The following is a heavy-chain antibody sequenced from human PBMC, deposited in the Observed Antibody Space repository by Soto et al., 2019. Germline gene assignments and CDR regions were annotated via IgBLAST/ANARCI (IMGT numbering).Heavy chain of an antibody. CDR1: GYTFSAYT. D-gene: IGHD3-3*02. V-gene: IGHV1-3*01. CDR3: ARDTETLGPRANDALDI. J-gene: IGHJ3*02. CDR2: INAGSGNT. Sequence: ASVKVSCKATGYTFSAYTMNWVRQAPGQSLEWMGWINAGSGNTKYSQNFQGRVSITRDTSASTVYMELTGLTSEDTAVYYCARDTETLGPRANDALDIWGQGTMVTVSS.